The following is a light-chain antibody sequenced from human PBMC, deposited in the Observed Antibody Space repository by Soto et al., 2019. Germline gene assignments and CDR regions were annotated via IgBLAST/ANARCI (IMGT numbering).Light chain of an antibody. V-gene: IGLV2-14*01. CDR1: SRDVGGYKY. J-gene: IGLJ1*01. CDR2: EDT. CDR3: ISYTSSSTFV. Sequence: QSVLTQPASVSGSPGQSITISCSGTSRDVGGYKYVSWYQQHPGKAPKLMIYEDTNRPSGVPNRFSGSKSGNTASLTISGLQAEDEADYYCISYTSSSTFVFGTGTKVTVL.